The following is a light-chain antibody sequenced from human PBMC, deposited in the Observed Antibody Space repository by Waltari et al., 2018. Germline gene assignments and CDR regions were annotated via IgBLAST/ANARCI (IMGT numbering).Light chain of an antibody. CDR3: QQYYIYST. CDR1: QSIDSW. V-gene: IGKV1-5*03. CDR2: EAS. J-gene: IGKJ1*01. Sequence: DIQMTQSPSTMSASVGDRVTITCRASQSIDSWLAWYQQRPGKAPKLLIYEASTLQNGVPSRFGGSGSGTEFTLTISSLQPDDFATYFCQQYYIYSTFGQGTKVEI.